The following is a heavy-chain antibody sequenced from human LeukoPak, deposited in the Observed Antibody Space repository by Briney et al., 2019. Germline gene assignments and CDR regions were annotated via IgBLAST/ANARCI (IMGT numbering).Heavy chain of an antibody. CDR2: IYPADSDT. D-gene: IGHD5-24*01. V-gene: IGHV5-51*01. CDR1: GXSFPNYC. J-gene: IGHJ4*02. CDR3: ARRKGDGYNFPFDY. Sequence: HGESLKISFKGSGXSFPNYCIGWVRQMPGQGLEWMGIIYPADSDTRYSPAFHGQVTISADKSINTAYLQWTSLKASDTAMYFCARRKGDGYNFPFDYWGQGTLVTVSS.